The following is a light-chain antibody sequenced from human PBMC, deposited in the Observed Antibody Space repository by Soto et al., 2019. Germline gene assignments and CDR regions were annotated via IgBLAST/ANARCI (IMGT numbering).Light chain of an antibody. CDR1: SSNIGSNT. CDR3: AAWDDSLNGVV. J-gene: IGLJ2*01. CDR2: SDN. Sequence: QSVLTQPPSASGTPGQRVTISCSGSSSNIGSNTVNWYQQLPGTAPKLLIYSDNQRPSGVPDRFSGSKSGTSVSLAISGLQSEDEADYYCAAWDDSLNGVVFGGGTKL. V-gene: IGLV1-44*01.